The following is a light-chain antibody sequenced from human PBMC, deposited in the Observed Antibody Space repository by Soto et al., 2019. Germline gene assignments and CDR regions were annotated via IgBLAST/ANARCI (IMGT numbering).Light chain of an antibody. V-gene: IGLV2-14*01. CDR1: SSDIGSYNY. J-gene: IGLJ3*02. CDR3: SSYGASSSL. Sequence: QSALTQPASLSGSPGQSITISCTGTSSDIGSYNYVSWYQQHPGKAPKLMIFDVSYRPSGISDRFSGSKSGNTASLTISGHQHEDEDDYYCSSYGASSSLFGGGTKLTVL. CDR2: DVS.